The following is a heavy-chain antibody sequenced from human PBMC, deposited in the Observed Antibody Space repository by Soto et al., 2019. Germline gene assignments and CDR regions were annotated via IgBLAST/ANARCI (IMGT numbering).Heavy chain of an antibody. CDR3: ARGGSYYDTSGYYVTNHFDY. CDR2: IIPIFGTA. J-gene: IGHJ4*02. V-gene: IGHV1-69*01. D-gene: IGHD3-22*01. CDR1: GGTFSSYA. Sequence: QVQLVQSGAEVKKPGSSVKVSCKASGGTFSSYAISWVRQAPGQGLEWMGGIIPIFGTANYAQKFQGRVTITADESTSTAYMELSSLRSEDTAVYYCARGGSYYDTSGYYVTNHFDYWGQGTLVTVSS.